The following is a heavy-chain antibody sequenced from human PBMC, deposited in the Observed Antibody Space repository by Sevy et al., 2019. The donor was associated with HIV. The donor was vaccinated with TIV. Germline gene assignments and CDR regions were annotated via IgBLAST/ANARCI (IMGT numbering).Heavy chain of an antibody. CDR1: GGSISTYY. J-gene: IGHJ4*02. V-gene: IGHV4-59*01. Sequence: SETLSLTCNVSGGSISTYYWNWIRQPPGKGLEWIGYSDYSGNTNCNPSFKSRVTISVDTSKNQFSLKLTFGTAADTALYYCARGMESLPLKYWGQGALVTVSS. D-gene: IGHD1-26*01. CDR3: ARGMESLPLKY. CDR2: SDYSGNT.